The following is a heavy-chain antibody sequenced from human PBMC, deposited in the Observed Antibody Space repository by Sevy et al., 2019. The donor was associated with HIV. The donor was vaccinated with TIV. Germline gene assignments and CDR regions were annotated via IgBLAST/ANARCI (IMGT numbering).Heavy chain of an antibody. J-gene: IGHJ4*02. CDR2: IYYNGHI. D-gene: IGHD1-26*01. V-gene: IGHV4-59*11. CDR3: AGENAWGRGYS. Sequence: SQTLSLTCTVSGGSITSLYWNWIRQPPGKGLEWIADIYYNGHINYKPSLKRRVTLLLDTSKNQFSLRLSSVTAADTAMYYCAGENAWGRGYSWGQGTLVTVSS. CDR1: GGSITSLY.